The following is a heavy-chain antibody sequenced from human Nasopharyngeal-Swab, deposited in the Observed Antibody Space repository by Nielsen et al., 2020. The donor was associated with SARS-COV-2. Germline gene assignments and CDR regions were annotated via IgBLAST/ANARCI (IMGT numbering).Heavy chain of an antibody. J-gene: IGHJ4*02. Sequence: GESLKISCAASGFTFSGSAMHWVRQASGKGLEWVGRSRDKANGYTTEYAASVKGRFTISRDDSKNSLYMQMNSLQAEDTAVYYCTCAPETTTHPAYWGQGTLVTVSS. D-gene: IGHD4-17*01. CDR2: SRDKANGYTT. CDR1: GFTFSGSA. V-gene: IGHV3-73*01. CDR3: TCAPETTTHPAY.